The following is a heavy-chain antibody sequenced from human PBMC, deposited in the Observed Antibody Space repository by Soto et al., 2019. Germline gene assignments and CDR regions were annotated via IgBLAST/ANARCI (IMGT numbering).Heavy chain of an antibody. CDR3: AKGEEAYYYGSGNSPRYYYGMDV. J-gene: IGHJ6*02. CDR2: ISGSGGST. D-gene: IGHD3-10*01. V-gene: IGHV3-23*01. CDR1: GFNFSIFD. Sequence: GGSLRLSCVGSGFNFSIFDMNWVRQAPGKGLEWVSAISGSGGSTYYADSVKGRFTISRDNSKNTLYLQMNSLRAEDTAVYYCAKGEEAYYYGSGNSPRYYYGMDVWGQGTTVTVSS.